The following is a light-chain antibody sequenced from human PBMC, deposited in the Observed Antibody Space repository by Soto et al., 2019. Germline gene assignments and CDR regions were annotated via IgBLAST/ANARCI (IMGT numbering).Light chain of an antibody. CDR2: KAS. CDR1: QTISSW. CDR3: QHYNSYSEA. Sequence: DIQMTQSPSTLSGSVGDRVTITCRASQTISSWLAWYQQKQGKAPKLLIYKASTLTSGVPSRFRGSGSGTEFTLTISRLQPDDFSTYYCQHYNSYSEAFGQGTKVDIK. V-gene: IGKV1-5*03. J-gene: IGKJ1*01.